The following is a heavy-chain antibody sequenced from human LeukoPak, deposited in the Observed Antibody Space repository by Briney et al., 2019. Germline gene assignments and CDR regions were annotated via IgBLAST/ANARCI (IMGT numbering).Heavy chain of an antibody. V-gene: IGHV1-18*01. CDR2: ISAYNGNT. Sequence: ASVKVSCKASGYTFTSYGISWVRQAPGQGLEWMGWISAYNGNTNYAQKLQGRVTMTTDTSTSTAHMELRSLRSDDTAVYYCARDLLKKVVATNGMDVWGQGTTVTVSS. CDR3: ARDLLKKVVATNGMDV. CDR1: GYTFTSYG. J-gene: IGHJ6*02. D-gene: IGHD5-12*01.